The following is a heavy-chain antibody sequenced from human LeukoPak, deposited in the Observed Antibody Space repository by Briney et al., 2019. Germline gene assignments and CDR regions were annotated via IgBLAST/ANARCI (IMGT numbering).Heavy chain of an antibody. CDR2: VSYSGST. CDR1: GGSISSYF. D-gene: IGHD6-19*01. V-gene: IGHV4-59*01. CDR3: ARVSIGWYSFDY. Sequence: SETLSLTCTVFGGSISSYFWNWIRQPPGKGLEWIGYVSYSGSTSYNPSLKSRITISVDTSKNQFSLNLNSVTAADTAVYYCARVSIGWYSFDYWGQGTLVTVSS. J-gene: IGHJ4*02.